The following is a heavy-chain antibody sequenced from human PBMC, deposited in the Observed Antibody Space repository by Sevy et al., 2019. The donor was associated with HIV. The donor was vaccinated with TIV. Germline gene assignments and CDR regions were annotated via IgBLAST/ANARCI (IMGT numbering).Heavy chain of an antibody. J-gene: IGHJ3*02. CDR2: IIPIFGTA. CDR3: ARRCSGGSCYSLGAFDI. CDR1: GGTFSSYA. Sequence: ASVKVSCKASGGTFSSYAISWVRQAPGQGLEWMGGIIPIFGTANYAQKFQGRVTITGDKSTSTAYMELSSLRSEDTAVYYCARRCSGGSCYSLGAFDIWGQGTMVTVSS. V-gene: IGHV1-69*06. D-gene: IGHD2-15*01.